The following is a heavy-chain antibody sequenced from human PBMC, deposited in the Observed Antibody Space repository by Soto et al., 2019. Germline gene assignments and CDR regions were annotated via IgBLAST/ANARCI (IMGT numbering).Heavy chain of an antibody. Sequence: SQTLSLTCAISGDSVSGNSAAWNWIRQSPSRGLEWLGRTYYRSKWYNDYAVSVKSRITVTPDTSKNQFSLHLNSVTPEDTAAYYCAREFTYYESSDRYFDYWGQGALVTVSS. CDR2: TYYRSKWYN. D-gene: IGHD3-16*01. V-gene: IGHV6-1*01. J-gene: IGHJ4*02. CDR3: AREFTYYESSDRYFDY. CDR1: GDSVSGNSAA.